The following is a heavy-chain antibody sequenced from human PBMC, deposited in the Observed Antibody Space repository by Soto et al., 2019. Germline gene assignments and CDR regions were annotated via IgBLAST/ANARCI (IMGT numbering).Heavy chain of an antibody. J-gene: IGHJ6*02. CDR1: GFTFSSYS. CDR2: ISSSSSTI. CDR3: ARLRDLFYYYYGMDV. Sequence: GGSLRLSXAASGFTFSSYSMNWVRQAPGKGLEWVSYISSSSSTIYYADSVKGRFTISRDNAKNSLYLQMNSLRDEDTAVYYCARLRDLFYYYYGMDVWGQGTTVTVSS. D-gene: IGHD3-3*01. V-gene: IGHV3-48*02.